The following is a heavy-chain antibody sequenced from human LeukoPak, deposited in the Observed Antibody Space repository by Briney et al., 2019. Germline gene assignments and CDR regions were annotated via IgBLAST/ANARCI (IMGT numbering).Heavy chain of an antibody. D-gene: IGHD4/OR15-4a*01. V-gene: IGHV4-59*01. CDR2: TQNSGST. CDR1: GGPITSYY. Sequence: SETLSFTCSVSGGPITSYYWSWIRQPPGKGLEWIGNTQNSGSTNYNPSLKSRVTISMDTSKNQFSLRVNSVTAADTAVYYCARGLWWSDYWGQGTLVTVSS. CDR3: ARGLWWSDY. J-gene: IGHJ4*02.